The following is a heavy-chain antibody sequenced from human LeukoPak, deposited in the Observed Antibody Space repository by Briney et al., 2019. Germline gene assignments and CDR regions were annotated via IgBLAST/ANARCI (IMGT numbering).Heavy chain of an antibody. CDR1: GFTFSDYC. Sequence: GGSLRLSCAASGFTFSDYCMSWIRQAPGKGLEWVSYISSSGSTIYYADSVKGRFTISRDNAKNSLYLQMNSLRAEDTAVYYCARDKILWFGELSESRYYYMDVWGKGTTVTISS. J-gene: IGHJ6*03. CDR2: ISSSGSTI. V-gene: IGHV3-11*01. D-gene: IGHD3-10*01. CDR3: ARDKILWFGELSESRYYYMDV.